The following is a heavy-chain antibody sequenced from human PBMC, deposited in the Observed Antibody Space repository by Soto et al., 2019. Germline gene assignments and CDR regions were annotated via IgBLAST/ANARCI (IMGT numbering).Heavy chain of an antibody. CDR2: IYYSGST. CDR3: ASSNIAAAGFYYYGMDV. J-gene: IGHJ6*02. V-gene: IGHV4-59*01. D-gene: IGHD6-13*01. CDR1: GDSISSYY. Sequence: QVQLQESGPGLVKPSETLSLTCTVSGDSISSYYWSWIRQPPGKGLEWIGYIYYSGSTNYNPSLKSRVTISVDTSKNQFSLNLSSVTAADTAVYYCASSNIAAAGFYYYGMDVWGRGTTFTVSS.